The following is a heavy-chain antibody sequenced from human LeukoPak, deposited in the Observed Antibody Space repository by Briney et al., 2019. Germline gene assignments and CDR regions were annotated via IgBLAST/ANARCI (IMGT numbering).Heavy chain of an antibody. CDR3: ASSRRPARVGSSQDGVFDY. CDR1: GGSISSYY. CDR2: IYTSGST. V-gene: IGHV4-4*07. Sequence: SETLSLTCTVSGGSISSYYWSWIRQPAGKGLEWIGRIYTSGSTNYNPSLKSRVTMSVDTSKNQFSLKLSSVTAADTAVYYCASSRRPARVGSSQDGVFDYWGQGTLVTVSS. D-gene: IGHD6-13*01. J-gene: IGHJ4*02.